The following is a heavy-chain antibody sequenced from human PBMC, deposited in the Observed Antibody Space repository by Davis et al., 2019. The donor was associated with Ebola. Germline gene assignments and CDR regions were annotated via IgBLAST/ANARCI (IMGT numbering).Heavy chain of an antibody. CDR1: GGSIGSYY. CDR2: IYYSGST. V-gene: IGHV4-59*12. J-gene: IGHJ6*02. Sequence: GSLRLSCTVSGGSIGSYYWSWIRQPPGKGLEWIGYIYYSGSTNYNPSLKSRVTISVDKSKNQFSLKLSSVTAADTAVYYCARGLHYYYYGMDVWGQGTTVTVSS. CDR3: ARGLHYYYYGMDV.